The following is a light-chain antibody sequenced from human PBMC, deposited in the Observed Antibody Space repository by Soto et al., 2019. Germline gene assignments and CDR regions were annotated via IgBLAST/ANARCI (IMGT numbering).Light chain of an antibody. V-gene: IGLV2-23*01. CDR2: EGT. CDR1: TSDVGGYNL. CDR3: CSYASSSSYV. Sequence: QSALTQPASVSGSPGQWITISCSGTTSDVGGYNLVSWYQQHTAKAPKLLIYEGTQRPSGVSSRFSGSKSGNTASLTISGLQAEDEADYYCCSYASSSSYVFGTGNKVTV. J-gene: IGLJ1*01.